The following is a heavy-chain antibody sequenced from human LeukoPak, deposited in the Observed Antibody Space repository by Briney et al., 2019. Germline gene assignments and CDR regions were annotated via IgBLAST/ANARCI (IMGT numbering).Heavy chain of an antibody. CDR1: GFTFSSCG. V-gene: IGHV3-33*01. CDR2: IWYDGSNK. CDR3: ARWLDWMDV. J-gene: IGHJ6*02. D-gene: IGHD3-22*01. Sequence: QPGGSLRLFCGASGFTFSSCGVHGVRQAPGKGLEGVAVIWYDGSNKYYADSVKGRFTISRDNSKNTLYLQMNSLRAEDTAVYYCARWLDWMDVWGQGTTVTVSS.